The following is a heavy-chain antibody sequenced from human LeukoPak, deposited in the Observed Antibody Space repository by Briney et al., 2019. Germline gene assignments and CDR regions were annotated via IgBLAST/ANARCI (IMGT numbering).Heavy chain of an antibody. V-gene: IGHV4-4*07. J-gene: IGHJ4*02. CDR1: GDSISGYF. Sequence: PSETLSLTCTVSGDSISGYFWSWIRQSAGKGLEWIGRIYATGTTNYNPSLTSRVTMSVDTSKNQFSLKLTSVTAADTAVYYCARETAELGRSFDYWGQGALVTVSS. D-gene: IGHD2-21*02. CDR2: IYATGTT. CDR3: ARETAELGRSFDY.